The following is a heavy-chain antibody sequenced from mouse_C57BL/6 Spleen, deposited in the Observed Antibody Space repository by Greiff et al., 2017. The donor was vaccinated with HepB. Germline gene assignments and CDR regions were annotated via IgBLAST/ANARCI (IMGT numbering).Heavy chain of an antibody. J-gene: IGHJ1*03. CDR1: GFTFSSYG. CDR2: ISSGGSYT. V-gene: IGHV5-6*01. Sequence: EVKLVESGGDLVKPGGSLKLSCAASGFTFSSYGMSWVRQTPDKRLEWVATISSGGSYTYYPDSVKGRFTISRDNAKNTLYLQMSSLKSEDTAMYYCARHEGVVPNYWCFDVWGTGTTVTVSS. D-gene: IGHD1-1*01. CDR3: ARHEGVVPNYWCFDV.